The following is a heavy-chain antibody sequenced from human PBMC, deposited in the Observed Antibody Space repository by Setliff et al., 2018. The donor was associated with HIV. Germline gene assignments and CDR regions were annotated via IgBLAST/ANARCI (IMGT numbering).Heavy chain of an antibody. V-gene: IGHV1-2*02. Sequence: GASVKVSCKASGYTFTGYYKHWVRQAPGQGLEWMGWINPNSGGTNYAQKFQGRVTMTRDTSITTAYMELSSLRSDDTAVYYCARYTSGWFHFDYWGQGTLVTVSS. D-gene: IGHD6-19*01. CDR3: ARYTSGWFHFDY. J-gene: IGHJ4*02. CDR2: INPNSGGT. CDR1: GYTFTGYY.